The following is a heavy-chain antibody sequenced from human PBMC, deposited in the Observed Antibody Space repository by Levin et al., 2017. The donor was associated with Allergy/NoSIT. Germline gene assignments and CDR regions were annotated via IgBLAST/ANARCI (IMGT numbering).Heavy chain of an antibody. J-gene: IGHJ5*02. CDR3: ARGRFQTSQCSNGA. CDR1: GFTFSTYW. Sequence: PGGSLRLSCAASGFTFSTYWMHWVRQAPGKGLVWVSRINNDGSNTNYADSVKGRFTISRDSAKSTLYLQMSSLRAEDTAVYYCARGRFQTSQCSNGAWGQGTLVTVSS. D-gene: IGHD3-10*01. CDR2: INNDGSNT. V-gene: IGHV3-74*01.